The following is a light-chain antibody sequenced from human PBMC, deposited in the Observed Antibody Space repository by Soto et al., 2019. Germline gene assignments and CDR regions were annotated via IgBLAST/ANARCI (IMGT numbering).Light chain of an antibody. J-gene: IGKJ5*01. CDR2: GAS. CDR1: QSVDSNY. CDR3: QQYGTPRSVT. V-gene: IGKV3-20*01. Sequence: EIVLTQSPGTLSLSPGEEATLSCRASQSVDSNYLAWYQQKPGQTPRLIIYGASGRADGIPHRFSGSGFGTDFTLTISKVEPEDFAVYYRQQYGTPRSVTFGKGTRLDI.